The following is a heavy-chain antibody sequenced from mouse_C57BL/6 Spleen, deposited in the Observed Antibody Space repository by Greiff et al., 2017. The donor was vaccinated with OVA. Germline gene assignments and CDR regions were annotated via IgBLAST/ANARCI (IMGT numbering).Heavy chain of an antibody. Sequence: EVQLQQSGAELVRPGASVKLSCTASGFNIKDDYMHWVKQRPEQGLEWIGWIDPENGDTEYASKFQGKATITADTSSNTAYLQLSSLTSEDTAVYYCTTLITTKTWVAYWGQGTLVTVSA. CDR3: TTLITTKTWVAY. CDR1: GFNIKDDY. V-gene: IGHV14-4*01. CDR2: IDPENGDT. J-gene: IGHJ3*01. D-gene: IGHD1-1*01.